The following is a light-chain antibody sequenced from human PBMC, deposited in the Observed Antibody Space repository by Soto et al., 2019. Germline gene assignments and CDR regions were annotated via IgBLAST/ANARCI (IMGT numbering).Light chain of an antibody. CDR3: QQRRKWPLT. CDR1: QNIGNS. CDR2: DVS. V-gene: IGKV3-11*01. Sequence: EIVLTQSPDTLSLSPGERATLSCRSSQNIGNSVAWYQQKPGQAPRLLIYDVSKRAAGVTDRFSGSGSGTDFTLTISSLEPEDFALYSCQQRRKWPLTFGGGTNIEIK. J-gene: IGKJ4*01.